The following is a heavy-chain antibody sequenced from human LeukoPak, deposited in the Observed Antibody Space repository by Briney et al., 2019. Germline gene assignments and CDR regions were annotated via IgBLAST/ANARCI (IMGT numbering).Heavy chain of an antibody. D-gene: IGHD6-13*01. Sequence: GGSLRLSCAASGFTFSSYGMYWVRQAPGKGLEWVAFTRYDGSNKYYADSVKGRFTISRDNSKNTLYLKMNSLRAEDTAVYYCARAGYSSSWYSRYFDLWGRGTLVTVSS. CDR1: GFTFSSYG. CDR2: TRYDGSNK. CDR3: ARAGYSSSWYSRYFDL. V-gene: IGHV3-30*02. J-gene: IGHJ2*01.